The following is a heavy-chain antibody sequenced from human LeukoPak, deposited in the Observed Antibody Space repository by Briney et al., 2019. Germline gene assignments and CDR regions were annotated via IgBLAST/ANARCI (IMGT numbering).Heavy chain of an antibody. CDR1: GYSFTSYW. J-gene: IGHJ4*01. V-gene: IGHV5-51*01. CDR2: IYHGDSDT. D-gene: IGHD5-24*01. Sequence: GESLKISCKGSGYSFTSYWIGWVRQMPGKGLGWMGIIYHGDSDTRYSSSFQGQVTISADKSISTAYLQWSSLKASDTAMYYYARHRFSLHVKRWLQEPYYFDYWGHGTLVTVSS. CDR3: ARHRFSLHVKRWLQEPYYFDY.